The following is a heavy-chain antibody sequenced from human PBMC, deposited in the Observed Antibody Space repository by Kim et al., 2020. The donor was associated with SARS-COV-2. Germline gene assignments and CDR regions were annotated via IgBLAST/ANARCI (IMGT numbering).Heavy chain of an antibody. J-gene: IGHJ4*02. D-gene: IGHD4-4*01. Sequence: SETLSLTCTVSGGSISSGGYYWSWIRQHPGKGLEWIGYIYYSGSTYYNPSLKSRVTISVDTSKNQFSLKLSSVTAADTAVYYCARVTDDYSNLFDYWGQGTLVTVSS. CDR1: GGSISSGGYY. V-gene: IGHV4-31*03. CDR2: IYYSGST. CDR3: ARVTDDYSNLFDY.